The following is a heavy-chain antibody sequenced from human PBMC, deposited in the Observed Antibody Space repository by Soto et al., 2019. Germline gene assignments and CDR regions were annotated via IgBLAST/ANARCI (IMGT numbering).Heavy chain of an antibody. CDR2: IYYSGST. D-gene: IGHD4-17*01. Sequence: QVQLQESGPGLVKPSETLSLTCTVSGGSISSYYWSWIRQPPGKGLEWIGYIYYSGSTNYNPSLMSRVTISVDTAKDQFSLKLSSVTAADTAVYYCARPKIGPYDYEWYFDLWGRGTLVTVSS. CDR3: ARPKIGPYDYEWYFDL. V-gene: IGHV4-59*01. J-gene: IGHJ2*01. CDR1: GGSISSYY.